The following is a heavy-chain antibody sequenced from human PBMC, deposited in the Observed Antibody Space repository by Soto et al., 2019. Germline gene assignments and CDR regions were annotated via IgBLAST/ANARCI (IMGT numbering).Heavy chain of an antibody. Sequence: EVQLVESGGGLVQPGGSLRLSCAASGFTVSSNYMSWVRQAPGKGLEWVSVIYSGGSTYYADSVKGRFTISRDNSKNTLYLQMNSLRAEDTAVYYCATSYYDLLTGYPPEYYFDYWGQGTLVTVSS. CDR3: ATSYYDLLTGYPPEYYFDY. J-gene: IGHJ4*02. CDR1: GFTVSSNY. D-gene: IGHD3-9*01. V-gene: IGHV3-66*01. CDR2: IYSGGST.